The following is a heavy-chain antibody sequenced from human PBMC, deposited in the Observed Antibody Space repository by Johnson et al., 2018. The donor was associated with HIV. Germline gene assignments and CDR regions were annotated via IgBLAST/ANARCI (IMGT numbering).Heavy chain of an antibody. V-gene: IGHV3-30*03. CDR2: ISYDGSNK. Sequence: QVLLVESGGGVVQPGRSLRLSCAASGFTFSSYGMHWVRQAPGKGLEWVAVISYDGSNKYYADSVKGRFTISRDNSKNTLYLQMNSLRAEDTAVYYCARGPSGRWLQTDAFDIWGQGTMVTVSS. CDR3: ARGPSGRWLQTDAFDI. J-gene: IGHJ3*02. D-gene: IGHD5-24*01. CDR1: GFTFSSYG.